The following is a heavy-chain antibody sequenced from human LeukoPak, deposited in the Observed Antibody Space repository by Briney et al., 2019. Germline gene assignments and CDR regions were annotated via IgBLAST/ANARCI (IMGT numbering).Heavy chain of an antibody. CDR2: ISMSSSYM. J-gene: IGHJ4*02. CDR1: GFRFSGYV. D-gene: IGHD3-10*01. V-gene: IGHV3-21*01. CDR3: ARDLYYGSGGDY. Sequence: GGSLRLSCVASGFRFSGYVMKWVRQAPGMGLEWVSTISMSSSYMYYADSVRGRFTISRDNAKNSLYLQMNSLRAEDTAVYYCARDLYYGSGGDYWGQGTLVTVSS.